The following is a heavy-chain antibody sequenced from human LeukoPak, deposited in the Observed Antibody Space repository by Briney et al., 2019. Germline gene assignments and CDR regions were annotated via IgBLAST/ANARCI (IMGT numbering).Heavy chain of an antibody. J-gene: IGHJ4*02. D-gene: IGHD3-10*01. CDR3: ARVLKYYGSGSSYFDY. Sequence: PGGSLRLSCAASGFTFSSYSMNWVRQAPGKGLEWVSYIGSSSSTIYYADSVKGRFTISRDNAKNSLYLQMNSLRDEDTAVYYCARVLKYYGSGSSYFDYWGQGTLVTVSS. CDR1: GFTFSSYS. CDR2: IGSSSSTI. V-gene: IGHV3-48*02.